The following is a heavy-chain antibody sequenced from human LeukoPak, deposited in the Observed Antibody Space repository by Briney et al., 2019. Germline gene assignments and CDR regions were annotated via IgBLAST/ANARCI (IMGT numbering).Heavy chain of an antibody. D-gene: IGHD1-26*01. J-gene: IGHJ4*02. CDR2: IKSKAAGGTT. V-gene: IGHV3-15*01. CDR3: TYSGSSSYFYDY. CDR1: GFTFSNAW. Sequence: GGSLRLSCAASGFTFSNAWMNWVRQAPGKGLEWVGRIKSKAAGGTTDYAAPVKGRFTISRDDSKDTLYLQMNSLKTEDTAVYYCTYSGSSSYFYDYWGQGTLVTVSS.